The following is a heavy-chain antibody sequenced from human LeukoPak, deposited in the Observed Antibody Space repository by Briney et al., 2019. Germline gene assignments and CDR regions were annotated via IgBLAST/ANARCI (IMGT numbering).Heavy chain of an antibody. Sequence: PSETLSLTCTVSGGSISSSSYYWGWIRQPPGKGLEWIGSIYYSGSTYYNPSLKSRVTISVDTSKNQFSLKLSCVTAADTAVYYCARQVVSRLAVADNFDYWGQGTLVTVSS. V-gene: IGHV4-39*01. CDR3: ARQVVSRLAVADNFDY. CDR1: GGSISSSSYY. CDR2: IYYSGST. D-gene: IGHD6-13*01. J-gene: IGHJ4*02.